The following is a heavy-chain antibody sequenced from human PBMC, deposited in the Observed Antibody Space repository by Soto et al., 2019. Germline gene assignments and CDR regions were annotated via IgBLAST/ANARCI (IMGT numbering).Heavy chain of an antibody. CDR3: ARGGSNDWQVAFDI. CDR1: GGSFSTYY. D-gene: IGHD3-9*01. J-gene: IGHJ3*02. V-gene: IGHV4-34*01. CDR2: INHNGNN. Sequence: TSETLSLTCVVSGGSFSTYYYSWIRQSPGKGLEWIGEINHNGNNNYSPSLKSRVTMSLDTSKNQFSLKLTSVTAADTAVYYCARGGSNDWQVAFDIWGQGRMVTVS.